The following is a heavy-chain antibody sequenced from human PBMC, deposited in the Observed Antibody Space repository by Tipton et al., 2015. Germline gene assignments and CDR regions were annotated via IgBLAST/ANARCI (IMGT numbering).Heavy chain of an antibody. CDR3: AKGLAAASYYYCPLDI. CDR1: GFKFSDYY. V-gene: IGHV3-11*01. CDR2: ISGTATIV. D-gene: IGHD2-2*01. Sequence: SLRLSCAASGFKFSDYYMNWIRQAPGKGLEWISYISGTATIVSYADSVGGRFTISRDNANNSLYLQLNSLRVDDTAVYYCAKGLAAASYYYCPLDIWGQGTTVTVSS. J-gene: IGHJ6*02.